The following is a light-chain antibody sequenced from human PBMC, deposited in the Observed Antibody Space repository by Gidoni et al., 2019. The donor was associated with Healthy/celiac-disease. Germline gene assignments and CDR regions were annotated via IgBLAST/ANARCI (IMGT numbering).Light chain of an antibody. CDR1: QSVSSN. Sequence: EIVMTQSPATLSVSPGERATLSCRASQSVSSNVAWYQQKPGQAPRLLIYGASTRATGIPARFSGSGSGTEFTLTISSLQSEDFAVYYCQQYNNWPPWTFGQETKVGIK. CDR2: GAS. CDR3: QQYNNWPPWT. V-gene: IGKV3-15*01. J-gene: IGKJ1*01.